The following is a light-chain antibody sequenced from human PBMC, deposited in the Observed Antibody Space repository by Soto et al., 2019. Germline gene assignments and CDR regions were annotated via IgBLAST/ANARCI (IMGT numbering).Light chain of an antibody. CDR3: QQYGSSPWT. Sequence: EIVLTQSPGTLSLSPGERATLSCRASQSVSSSYLAWYQQKPGQAPRLLMYGASSRATGIPDRFSGSGSGTVFTLTISRLDPEDFAVYYCQQYGSSPWTFGQGTKVEIK. CDR2: GAS. CDR1: QSVSSSY. V-gene: IGKV3-20*01. J-gene: IGKJ1*01.